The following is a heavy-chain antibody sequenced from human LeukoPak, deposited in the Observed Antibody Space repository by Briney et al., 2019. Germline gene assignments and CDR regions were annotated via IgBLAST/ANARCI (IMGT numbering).Heavy chain of an antibody. J-gene: IGHJ4*02. CDR1: DGSISGYY. CDR3: AGLQITRPGLPDY. V-gene: IGHV4-34*01. D-gene: IGHD3-16*01. CDR2: INHSGST. Sequence: PSETLSLTCAVYDGSISGYYWSWIRQPPGKGLEWIGEINHSGSTNYNPSLKSRVTISVDTSKNQFSLKLSSVTAADTAVYYCAGLQITRPGLPDYWGQATLVTVSS.